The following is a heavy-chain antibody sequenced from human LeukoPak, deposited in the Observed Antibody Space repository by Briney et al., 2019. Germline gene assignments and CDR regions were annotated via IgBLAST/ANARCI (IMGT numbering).Heavy chain of an antibody. V-gene: IGHV3-21*01. Sequence: GGSLRLSCAASGFTPSSYSMNWVRQPPGRGLEWVSPISSSSSYIYYADSVKGRFTISRDNAKNSLYLQMNSLRAEDTAVYYCARASLDSGSYYDYFDYWGQGTLVTASS. CDR1: GFTPSSYS. D-gene: IGHD1-26*01. J-gene: IGHJ4*02. CDR3: ARASLDSGSYYDYFDY. CDR2: ISSSSSYI.